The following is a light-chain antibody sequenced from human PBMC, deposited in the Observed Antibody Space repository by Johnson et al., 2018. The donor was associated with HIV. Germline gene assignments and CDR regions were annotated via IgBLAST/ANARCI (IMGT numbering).Light chain of an antibody. CDR1: SSNIWRHY. V-gene: IGLV1-51*01. CDR2: DND. J-gene: IGLJ1*01. CDR3: GTWDSSLSAYV. Sequence: QSVLTQPPSVSAAPGQKVTISCSGSSSNIWRHYVSWYQQLPGTAPKLLIYDNDSRPSGIPDRFSGSKSGTSATLGITGLQTGDEADYYCGTWDSSLSAYVFGTGTKVTVL.